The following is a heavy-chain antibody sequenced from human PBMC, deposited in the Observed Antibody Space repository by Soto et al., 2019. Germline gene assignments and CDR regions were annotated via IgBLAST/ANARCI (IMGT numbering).Heavy chain of an antibody. Sequence: LRLSCAASGFIFKMYWMHWVRQSPGKGLVWISGIYNDGTYSDYADSVRGRFTVSRDNVNDTLYLQMNNLRAEDSGLYYCTRGPRPISTGTGAYWGQGTQVTVS. CDR2: IYNDGTYS. CDR3: TRGPRPISTGTGAY. CDR1: GFIFKMYW. D-gene: IGHD3-10*01. V-gene: IGHV3-74*01. J-gene: IGHJ4*02.